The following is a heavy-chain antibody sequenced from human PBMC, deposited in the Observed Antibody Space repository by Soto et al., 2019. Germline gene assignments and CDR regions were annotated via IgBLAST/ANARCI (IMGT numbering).Heavy chain of an antibody. CDR3: ARGPRVVTPDY. D-gene: IGHD2-21*02. CDR2: IIPIFGTT. Sequence: QVQLVQSGAEVKKPGSSVKVSCKASGGTFSSYAISWVRQAPGQGLEWMGGIIPIFGTTNYAQKFQGRVTITADESTRTGYMELNNLRSEDTAVYSCARGPRVVTPDYWGQGTLVTVSS. V-gene: IGHV1-69*12. CDR1: GGTFSSYA. J-gene: IGHJ4*02.